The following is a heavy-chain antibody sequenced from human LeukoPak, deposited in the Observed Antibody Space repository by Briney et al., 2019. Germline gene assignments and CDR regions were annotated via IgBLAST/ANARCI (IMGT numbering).Heavy chain of an antibody. CDR2: IYYSGTT. V-gene: IGHV4-39*01. CDR1: GGSISSSNDY. Sequence: SETLSLTCTVSGGSISSSNDYWGWIRQPPGKGLELIGSIYYSGTTDYNPSLKSRVTISVDTSKNQFSLKLSSVTAADTAVYYCASFYSSSSYWGQGTLVTVSS. J-gene: IGHJ4*02. CDR3: ASFYSSSSY. D-gene: IGHD6-6*01.